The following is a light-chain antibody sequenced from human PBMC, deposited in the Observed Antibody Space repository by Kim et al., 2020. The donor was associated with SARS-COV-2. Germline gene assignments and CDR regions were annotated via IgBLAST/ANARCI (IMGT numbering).Light chain of an antibody. CDR3: QQANRFPWT. Sequence: DIQMTQSPSSVSASVGDRVTITCRASQGISSWLDWYQQKPGKAPKLLIYAASSLQSGVPSRFSGSGSGTDFTLTISSLQPEDFATYFCQQANRFPWTFGHRTKVDIK. CDR2: AAS. CDR1: QGISSW. J-gene: IGKJ1*01. V-gene: IGKV1-12*01.